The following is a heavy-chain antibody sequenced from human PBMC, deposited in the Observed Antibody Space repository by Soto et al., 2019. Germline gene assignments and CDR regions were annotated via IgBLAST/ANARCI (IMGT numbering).Heavy chain of an antibody. D-gene: IGHD3-10*01. J-gene: IGHJ3*02. CDR1: GGSFSGYY. Sequence: SETLSLTCAVYGGSFSGYYWSWIRQPPGKGLEWIGEINHSGSTNYNPSLKSRVTISVDTSKNQFSLKLSSVTAADTAVYYCASIWGSGSYYNVAETDAFDICGQGTMVTVSS. CDR3: ASIWGSGSYYNVAETDAFDI. V-gene: IGHV4-34*01. CDR2: INHSGST.